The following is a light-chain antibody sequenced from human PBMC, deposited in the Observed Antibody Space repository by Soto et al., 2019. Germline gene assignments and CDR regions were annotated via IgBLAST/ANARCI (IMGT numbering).Light chain of an antibody. CDR1: QSVSNY. CDR3: QQRFDWPKIT. Sequence: EIVLTQSPATLSLSPGARVPLSCRASQSVSNYLAWYPQQPGQAPRLLVSAASNRATGIPARFSGSGSGTDFTLTISSLEPEDFGVFYCQQRFDWPKITFGQGTRLEN. J-gene: IGKJ5*01. V-gene: IGKV3-11*01. CDR2: AAS.